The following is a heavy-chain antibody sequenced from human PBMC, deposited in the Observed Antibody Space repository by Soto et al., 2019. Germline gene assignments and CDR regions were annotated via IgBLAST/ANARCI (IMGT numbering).Heavy chain of an antibody. J-gene: IGHJ6*02. D-gene: IGHD3-3*01. Sequence: SETLSLTCTVSGGSVSSGSYYWSWIRQPPGKGLEWIGYISYSGSTNYNPSLKSRVTISVDRSKNQFSLKLSSVTAADTALYYCAKEIPSRLRFLEWLHPRYGMDVWGQGTTVTVSS. V-gene: IGHV4-61*01. CDR3: AKEIPSRLRFLEWLHPRYGMDV. CDR2: ISYSGST. CDR1: GGSVSSGSYY.